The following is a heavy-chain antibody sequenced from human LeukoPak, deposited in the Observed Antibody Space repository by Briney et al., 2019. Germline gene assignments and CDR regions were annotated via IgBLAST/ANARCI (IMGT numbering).Heavy chain of an antibody. CDR1: GFTFSSYW. Sequence: GGSLRLSCAASGFTFSSYWMSWVRQAPGKGLEWVANIKQDGSEKYYVDSVKGRFTISRDNAKNSLYLQMNSLRAEDTAVYYCARDQIKYYYDSSGYLTDAFDIWGQGTMVTVSS. V-gene: IGHV3-7*01. D-gene: IGHD3-22*01. CDR3: ARDQIKYYYDSSGYLTDAFDI. CDR2: IKQDGSEK. J-gene: IGHJ3*02.